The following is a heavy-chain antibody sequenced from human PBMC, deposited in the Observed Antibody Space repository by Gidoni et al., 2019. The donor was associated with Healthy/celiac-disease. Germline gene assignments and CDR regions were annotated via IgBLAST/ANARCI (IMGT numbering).Heavy chain of an antibody. CDR2: ST. J-gene: IGHJ3*02. D-gene: IGHD3-10*01. CDR3: ARQSSSITPDAFDI. V-gene: IGHV4-39*01. Sequence: STYYNPSLKSRVTISVDTSKNQFSLKLSSVTAADTAVYYCARQSSSITPDAFDIWGQGTMVTVSS.